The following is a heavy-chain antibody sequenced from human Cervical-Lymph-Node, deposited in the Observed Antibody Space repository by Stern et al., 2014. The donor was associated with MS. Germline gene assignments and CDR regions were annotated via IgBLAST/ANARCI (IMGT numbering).Heavy chain of an antibody. D-gene: IGHD4-11*01. CDR1: GYTFTGYY. V-gene: IGHV1-2*02. J-gene: IGHJ4*02. Sequence: VQLVQSGTDVKKPGASAKVSCEASGYTFTGYYIHWVRQAPGQGLEWMGLINPATGATTYAQNFQGRVTMTRDTSISTAYMVLTRLSSDDTAVYYCVRDLADYRYYFDSWGQGTLVTVSS. CDR2: INPATGAT. CDR3: VRDLADYRYYFDS.